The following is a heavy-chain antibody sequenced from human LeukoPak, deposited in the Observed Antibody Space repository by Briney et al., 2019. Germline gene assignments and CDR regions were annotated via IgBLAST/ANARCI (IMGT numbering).Heavy chain of an antibody. J-gene: IGHJ4*02. V-gene: IGHV3-23*01. D-gene: IGHD6-13*01. CDR3: AKAANPLVSANYFDY. Sequence: GGSLRLSCAASGFFFPNCAMSWVRQAPGKGLEWVAGISGSGGNTFYADSVTGRFTISRDISDKPLYLAMNTLRAEDTAIYYCAKAANPLVSANYFDYWARESWSPSPQ. CDR2: ISGSGGNT. CDR1: GFFFPNCA.